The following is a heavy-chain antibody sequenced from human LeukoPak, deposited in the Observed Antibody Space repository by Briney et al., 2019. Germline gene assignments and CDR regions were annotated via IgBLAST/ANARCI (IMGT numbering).Heavy chain of an antibody. J-gene: IGHJ3*02. Sequence: SETLSLTCTVSGGSISSSSYYWGWIRQPPGKGLEWIGSIYYSGSTYYNPSLKSRVTISVDTSKNQFSLKLSSVTAADTAVYYCASYGSGSYTDAFDIWGQGTMVTVSS. CDR2: IYYSGST. V-gene: IGHV4-39*01. CDR3: ASYGSGSYTDAFDI. CDR1: GGSISSSSYY. D-gene: IGHD3-10*01.